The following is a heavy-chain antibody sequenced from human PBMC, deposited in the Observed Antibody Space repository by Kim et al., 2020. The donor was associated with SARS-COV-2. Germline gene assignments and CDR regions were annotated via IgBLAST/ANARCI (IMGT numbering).Heavy chain of an antibody. J-gene: IGHJ4*02. CDR2: NK. V-gene: IGHV3-33*01. D-gene: IGHD3-10*01. CDR3: ARDWHYSLDY. Sequence: NKYYADSVRGRFTISRDNSKNTLFLQMNSLRAEDTAVYYCARDWHYSLDYWGQGTLVTVSS.